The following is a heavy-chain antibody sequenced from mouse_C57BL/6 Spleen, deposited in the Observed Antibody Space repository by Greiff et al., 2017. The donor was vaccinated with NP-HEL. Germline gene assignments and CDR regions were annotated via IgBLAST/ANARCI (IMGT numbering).Heavy chain of an antibody. V-gene: IGHV1-50*01. J-gene: IGHJ4*01. CDR3: ARSVYYAMDY. CDR1: GYTFTSYW. CDR2: IDPSDSYT. Sequence: QVQLQQPGAELVKPGASVKLSCKASGYTFTSYWMQWVKQRPGQGLEWIGEIDPSDSYTNYNQKFKGKATLTVDTSSSTAYMQLSSLTSEDSAVYYCARSVYYAMDYWGQGTSVTVSS.